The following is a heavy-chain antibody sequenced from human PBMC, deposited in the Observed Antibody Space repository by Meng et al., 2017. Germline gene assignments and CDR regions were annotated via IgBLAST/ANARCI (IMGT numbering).Heavy chain of an antibody. Sequence: GESLKISCTASGFTFSDSHIHWVRQASGKGLEWIGHIRSKAGNYATEYAASVRGRFTISRDDSESTAYLQMNSLKTEDTAVYYCSRQTESTPDYWGQGTLVTVSS. CDR3: SRQTESTPDY. V-gene: IGHV3-73*01. CDR2: IRSKAGNYAT. CDR1: GFTFSDSH. J-gene: IGHJ4*02.